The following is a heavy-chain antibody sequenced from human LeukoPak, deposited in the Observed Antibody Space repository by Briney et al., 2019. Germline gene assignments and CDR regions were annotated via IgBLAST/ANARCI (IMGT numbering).Heavy chain of an antibody. D-gene: IGHD5-24*01. CDR3: AKDGEMATVLPFFDY. J-gene: IGHJ4*02. CDR2: MSGGGGSA. CDR1: GFTFSSYA. Sequence: GGSLRLSCVASGFTFSSYAMSWVHQAPGKGLEWVSRMSGGGGSAYYADSVKGRFTISRDNSKNTLYLQMSSLRAEDTAVYYCAKDGEMATVLPFFDYWGQGTLVTVSS. V-gene: IGHV3-23*01.